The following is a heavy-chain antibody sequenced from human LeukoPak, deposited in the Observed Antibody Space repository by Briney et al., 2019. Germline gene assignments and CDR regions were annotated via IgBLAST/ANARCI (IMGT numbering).Heavy chain of an antibody. D-gene: IGHD3-22*01. CDR1: GGSISSYY. J-gene: IGHJ2*01. Sequence: SETLSLTCTVSGGSISSYYWSWIRQPPGKGLEWIGYIYYSGSTNYNPSLKSRVTISVDTSKNQFSLKLSSVTAADTAVYYCAAASVSYYYDSSAQSATSAPARYFDLWGRGTLVTVSS. CDR2: IYYSGST. V-gene: IGHV4-59*01. CDR3: AAASVSYYYDSSAQSATSAPARYFDL.